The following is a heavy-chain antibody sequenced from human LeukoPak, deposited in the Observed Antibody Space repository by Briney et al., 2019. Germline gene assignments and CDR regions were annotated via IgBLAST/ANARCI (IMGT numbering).Heavy chain of an antibody. CDR3: ARDLYDILTGYYLLRGAFDI. D-gene: IGHD3-9*01. V-gene: IGHV4-4*02. Sequence: SGTLSLTCAVSGGSISSSNWWSWVRQPPGKGLEWIGEIYHSGSTNYNPSLKSRVTISVDKSKNQFSPKLSSVTAADTAVYYCARDLYDILTGYYLLRGAFDIWGQGTMVTVSS. CDR1: GGSISSSNW. J-gene: IGHJ3*02. CDR2: IYHSGST.